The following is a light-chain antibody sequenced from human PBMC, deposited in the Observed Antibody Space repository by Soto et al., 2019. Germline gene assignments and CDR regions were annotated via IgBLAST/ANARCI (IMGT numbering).Light chain of an antibody. CDR2: DVT. J-gene: IGLJ1*01. Sequence: QSALTQPRSVSGSPGQSVTISCTGTNSDVGGYNYVSRYQQRPGKAPKLMIFDVTKRPSGVPDRFSGSKSGNTASLTISGLQAEDEADYYCCSYAGSHLYVFGTGTKLTVL. V-gene: IGLV2-11*01. CDR1: NSDVGGYNY. CDR3: CSYAGSHLYV.